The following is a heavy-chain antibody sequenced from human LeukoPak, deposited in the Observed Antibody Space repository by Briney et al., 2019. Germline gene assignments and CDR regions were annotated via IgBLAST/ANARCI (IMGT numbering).Heavy chain of an antibody. Sequence: ASVKVSCKASGYTFTAYSVHWVRQAPGQGLEWMGWVNPGNGGTKYAQNFQGRVTMTRETSRNTAYMELSGLNSDDTAVYYCARDPDDPNVDIDYWGQGTLVTVSS. CDR1: GYTFTAYS. V-gene: IGHV1-2*02. J-gene: IGHJ4*02. D-gene: IGHD5-12*01. CDR3: ARDPDDPNVDIDY. CDR2: VNPGNGGT.